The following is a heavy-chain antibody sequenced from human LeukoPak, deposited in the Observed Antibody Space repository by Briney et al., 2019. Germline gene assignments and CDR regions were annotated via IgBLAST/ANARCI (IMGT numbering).Heavy chain of an antibody. CDR1: GFTFSSYW. Sequence: GGSLRLSCAASGFTFSSYWMSWVRQAPGKGLEWVANIKQDGSEKYYVDSVKGRFTISRDNAKNSLYLHMNSLRAEDTAVYYCARDFPPSHYSSGWYWSRTGRRRDYYFDYWGQGTLVTVSS. J-gene: IGHJ4*02. V-gene: IGHV3-7*01. CDR3: ARDFPPSHYSSGWYWSRTGRRRDYYFDY. D-gene: IGHD6-19*01. CDR2: IKQDGSEK.